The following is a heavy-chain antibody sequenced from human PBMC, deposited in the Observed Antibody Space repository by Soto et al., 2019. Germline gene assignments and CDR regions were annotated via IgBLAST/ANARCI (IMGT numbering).Heavy chain of an antibody. CDR2: ISSSSSYI. Sequence: EVQLVESGGGLVKPGGSLRLSCAASGFTFSSYSMNWVRQAPGKGLEWVSSISSSSSYIYYADSVKGRFTISRDNAKNSLYLQMNSLRAEDTAVYYCARGVYYDSSGYYFDYWGQGTLVTVSS. CDR3: ARGVYYDSSGYYFDY. CDR1: GFTFSSYS. D-gene: IGHD3-22*01. J-gene: IGHJ4*02. V-gene: IGHV3-21*01.